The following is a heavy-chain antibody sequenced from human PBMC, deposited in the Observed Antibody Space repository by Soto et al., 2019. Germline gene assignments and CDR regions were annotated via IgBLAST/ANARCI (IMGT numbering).Heavy chain of an antibody. V-gene: IGHV1-69*06. D-gene: IGHD2-2*01. CDR1: GGSFSSFA. J-gene: IGHJ3*02. Sequence: QVQLVQSGAEVKNPGSSVKVSCKASGGSFSSFAINWVRQAPGQGLEWMGGSIPLFGTTNYAQKFQGRVTITADKSTGTAYMELNSLRSEDTAVYYCARRGYCSSPTCYRGAFDIWGQGTRVTVSS. CDR2: SIPLFGTT. CDR3: ARRGYCSSPTCYRGAFDI.